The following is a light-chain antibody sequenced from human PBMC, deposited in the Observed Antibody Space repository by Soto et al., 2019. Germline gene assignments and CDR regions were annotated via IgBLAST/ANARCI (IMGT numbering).Light chain of an antibody. V-gene: IGLV2-8*01. J-gene: IGLJ1*01. CDR1: IGDIGGYDY. Sequence: QALLTQPHSAYGSPGQSVTISCAGTIGDIGGYDYVSWYQQHPGKAPKLMIYEVTKRPLGVPDRFSGSKYGNTASLTVSGLQAEDEADYYCSSYAGSNNPYVFGTGTKVTVL. CDR3: SSYAGSNNPYV. CDR2: EVT.